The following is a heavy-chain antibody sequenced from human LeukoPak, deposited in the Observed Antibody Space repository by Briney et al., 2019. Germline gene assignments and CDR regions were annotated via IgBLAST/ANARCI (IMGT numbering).Heavy chain of an antibody. V-gene: IGHV3-30*18. CDR1: GFTFSSYG. Sequence: PGRSLRLSCAASGFTFSSYGMHWVRQAPGKGLGWVAVISYDGSNKYYADSVKGRFTISRDNSKNTLYLQMNSLRAEDTAVYYCAKAKDIVVVPAAISFDYWGQGTLVTVSS. D-gene: IGHD2-2*02. CDR3: AKAKDIVVVPAAISFDY. J-gene: IGHJ4*02. CDR2: ISYDGSNK.